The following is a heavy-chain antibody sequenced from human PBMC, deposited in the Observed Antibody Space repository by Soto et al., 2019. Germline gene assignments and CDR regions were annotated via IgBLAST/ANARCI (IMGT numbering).Heavy chain of an antibody. CDR2: ISGSGGST. Sequence: GGSLRLSCAASGFTFSSYDMSWVRQAPGKGLEWVSAISGSGGSTYYADSLKGRFTSSRDNTKNTLYLHMNSPRAEDTSVYYCANGIGASCRCYYFDYWGQGTMVTVSS. V-gene: IGHV3-23*01. D-gene: IGHD2-15*01. J-gene: IGHJ4*02. CDR1: GFTFSSYD. CDR3: ANGIGASCRCYYFDY.